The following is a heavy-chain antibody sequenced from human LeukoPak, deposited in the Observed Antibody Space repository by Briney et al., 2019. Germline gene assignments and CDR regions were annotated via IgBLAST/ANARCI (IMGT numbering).Heavy chain of an antibody. CDR1: GGSISSYY. Sequence: SETLSLTCTVSGGSISSYYWSWIRQPPGKGLEWIGYIYYSGSTNYNPSLKSRVTISVDTSKNQFSLKLSSVTAADTAVYYCARHYSSSWPTYYYYGMDVWGQGTTVTVSS. J-gene: IGHJ6*02. D-gene: IGHD6-13*01. V-gene: IGHV4-59*08. CDR2: IYYSGST. CDR3: ARHYSSSWPTYYYYGMDV.